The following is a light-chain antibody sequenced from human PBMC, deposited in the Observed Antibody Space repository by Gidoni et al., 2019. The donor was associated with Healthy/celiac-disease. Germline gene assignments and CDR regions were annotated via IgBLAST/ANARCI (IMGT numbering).Light chain of an antibody. J-gene: IGKJ1*01. V-gene: IGKV3-20*01. CDR2: GAS. CDR3: QQYDSSLRT. CDR1: QSVSSSY. Sequence: PGTLSSSPGERATLSCMASQSVSSSYLSWYQQKPGQATRLLIDGASSRATGIPNRSSGSCSRTDITLTSSRLEHDNVAVYYCQQYDSSLRTFGQGTKVEIK.